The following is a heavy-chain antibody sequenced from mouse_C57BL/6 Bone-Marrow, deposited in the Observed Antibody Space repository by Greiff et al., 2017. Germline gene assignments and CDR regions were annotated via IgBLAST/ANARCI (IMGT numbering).Heavy chain of an antibody. V-gene: IGHV1-55*01. CDR1: GYTFTSYW. D-gene: IGHD3-3*01. J-gene: IGHJ3*01. Sequence: QVQLKQPGAELVKPGASVKMSCKASGYTFTSYWITWVKQRPGQGLAWIGDIYPGSGSTNYNEKFKSKATLTVDTSSSPAYMQLSGLTSADSAVYYCARLGHSSWGQGTLVTVSA. CDR2: IYPGSGST. CDR3: ARLGHSS.